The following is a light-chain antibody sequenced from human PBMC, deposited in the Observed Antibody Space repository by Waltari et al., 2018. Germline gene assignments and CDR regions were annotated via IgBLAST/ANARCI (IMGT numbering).Light chain of an antibody. Sequence: QSALTQPASLSGAPGQSITLSCTGPSSHVRNYKRVSWYQQHPGKAPKLMIYAVSKRPSGVSDRFSGSKSGNMASLTISGLQPEDEAEYFCSSYAGSSKGVFGGGTKVTVL. J-gene: IGLJ2*01. CDR1: SSHVRNYKR. CDR2: AVS. V-gene: IGLV2-23*02. CDR3: SSYAGSSKGV.